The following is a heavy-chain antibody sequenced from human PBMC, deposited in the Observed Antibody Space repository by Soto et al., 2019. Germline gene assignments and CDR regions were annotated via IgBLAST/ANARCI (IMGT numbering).Heavy chain of an antibody. CDR3: ARWWSGSRQGFDP. V-gene: IGHV4-31*03. CDR1: GGSISSGDYY. CDR2: IYYSGST. Sequence: QVQLQESGPGLVKPSQTLSLTCTVSGGSISSGDYYWSRIRQHPGKGLEWIGYIYYSGSTYNPSLKSRVTISVDTSKNQFSLKLSSVTAADTAVYYCARWWSGSRQGFDPWGQGTLVTVSS. J-gene: IGHJ5*02. D-gene: IGHD3-3*01.